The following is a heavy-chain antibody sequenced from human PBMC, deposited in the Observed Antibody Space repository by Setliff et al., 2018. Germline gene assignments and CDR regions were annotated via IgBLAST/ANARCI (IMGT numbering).Heavy chain of an antibody. J-gene: IGHJ3*02. CDR1: GFTFSSYA. D-gene: IGHD2-15*01. CDR2: ISGSGGAT. V-gene: IGHV3-23*01. Sequence: PGGSLRLSCAASGFTFSSYAMTWVRQAPGKGLEWVSGISGSGGATYYAASVKGRFSISRDNSKNTLFLQMNSLRAEDTAVYYCAKDSRYCSGGSCSEPDAFDIWGQGTMVTVS. CDR3: AKDSRYCSGGSCSEPDAFDI.